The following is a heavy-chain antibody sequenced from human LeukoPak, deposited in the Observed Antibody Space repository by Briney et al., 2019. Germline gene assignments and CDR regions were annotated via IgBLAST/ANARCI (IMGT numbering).Heavy chain of an antibody. CDR3: ARGPHCSSTSCPTDDAFDI. J-gene: IGHJ3*02. D-gene: IGHD2-2*01. V-gene: IGHV3-13*01. Sequence: GGSLRLSCAASGFTFSSYDIHWVRQATGEGLEWVSTIGTASDTYYAGSVKGRFTISRENAKNLSYLQMNSLRAGDTAVYYCARGPHCSSTSCPTDDAFDIWGQGTVVTVSS. CDR2: IGTASDT. CDR1: GFTFSSYD.